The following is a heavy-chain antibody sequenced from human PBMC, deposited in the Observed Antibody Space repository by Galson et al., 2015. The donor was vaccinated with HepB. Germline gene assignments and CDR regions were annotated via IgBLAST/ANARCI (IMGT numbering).Heavy chain of an antibody. D-gene: IGHD3-16*01. CDR3: VKGRYDAWPPAPQC. J-gene: IGHJ4*02. V-gene: IGHV3-9*01. Sequence: SLRLSCAVSGFSFEDSAMHWIRKPPGRGLEWVAGINWSGPFVGYSDSVKGRFTISRDNAKNSLFLHMKNLRRDDTAFYFCVKGRYDAWPPAPQCWGQGALVTVPS. CDR2: INWSGPFV. CDR1: GFSFEDSA.